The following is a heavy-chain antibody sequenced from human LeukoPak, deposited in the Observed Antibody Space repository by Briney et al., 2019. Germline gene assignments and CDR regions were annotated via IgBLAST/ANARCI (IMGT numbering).Heavy chain of an antibody. CDR1: GFTFSSYA. Sequence: PGGSLRLSCAASGFTFSSYAMSWVRQAPGKGLEWVSAISGSGGSTYYADSVKGRFTISRDNSKNTLCLQMNSLRAEDTAVYYCAKEYSSSWYDGGLFDYWGQGTLVTVSS. CDR3: AKEYSSSWYDGGLFDY. CDR2: ISGSGGST. D-gene: IGHD6-13*01. J-gene: IGHJ4*02. V-gene: IGHV3-23*01.